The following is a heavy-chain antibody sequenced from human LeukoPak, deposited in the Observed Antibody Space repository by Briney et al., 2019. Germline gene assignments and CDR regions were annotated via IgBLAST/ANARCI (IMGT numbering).Heavy chain of an antibody. CDR1: GFTFSSYA. J-gene: IGHJ4*02. CDR3: AKYFDYGDHGRYFDY. CDR2: ISSNGGST. D-gene: IGHD4-17*01. V-gene: IGHV3-64*04. Sequence: GGSLRLSCSASGFTFSSYAMHWVRQAPGKGLEYVSAISSNGGSTYYADSVKGRFTISRDNSKNTLYLQMNSLRAEDTAVYYCAKYFDYGDHGRYFDYWGQGTLVTVSS.